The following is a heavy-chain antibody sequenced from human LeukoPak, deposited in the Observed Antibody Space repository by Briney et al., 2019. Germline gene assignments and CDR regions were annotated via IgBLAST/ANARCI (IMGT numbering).Heavy chain of an antibody. CDR3: LYGSGSYYIY. Sequence: GGSLRLSCAASGFTFDDYGMSWVRQAPGKGLEWVSGINWNGGSTGYADSVKGRFTISRDNSKNTLYLQMNSLRAEDTAVYYCLYGSGSYYIYWGQGTLVTVSS. J-gene: IGHJ4*02. D-gene: IGHD3-10*01. CDR2: INWNGGST. CDR1: GFTFDDYG. V-gene: IGHV3-20*04.